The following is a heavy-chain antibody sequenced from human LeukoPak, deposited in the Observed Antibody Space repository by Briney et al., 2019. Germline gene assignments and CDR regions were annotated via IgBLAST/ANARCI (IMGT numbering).Heavy chain of an antibody. J-gene: IGHJ4*02. Sequence: GGSLRLSCAASGFTFSSYAMHWVRQAPGKGLQWVSSISGSTNYICYPDSLKGRFTISRDNARNSLCLQVNNLRDEDTAVYYCARGLAAAGTRGPYWGQGTLVTVSS. V-gene: IGHV3-21*01. CDR1: GFTFSSYA. CDR3: ARGLAAAGTRGPY. CDR2: ISGSTNYI. D-gene: IGHD6-13*01.